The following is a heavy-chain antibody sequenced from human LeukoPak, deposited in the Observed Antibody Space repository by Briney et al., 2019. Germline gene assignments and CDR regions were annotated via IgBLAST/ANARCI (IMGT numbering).Heavy chain of an antibody. V-gene: IGHV4-39*07. Sequence: PSETLSLTCTVSGGSISSSSYYWGWIRQPPGKGLEWIGSIYYSGSTYYYPSLKSRVTISVDTSKNQFSLKLSSVTAADTAVYYCARDIPVGGGVGVDYWGQGTLVTVSS. J-gene: IGHJ4*02. CDR3: ARDIPVGGGVGVDY. CDR2: IYYSGST. D-gene: IGHD2-8*02. CDR1: GGSISSSSYY.